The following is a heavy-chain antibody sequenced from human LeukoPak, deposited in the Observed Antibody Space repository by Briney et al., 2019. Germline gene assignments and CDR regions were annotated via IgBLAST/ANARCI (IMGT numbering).Heavy chain of an antibody. D-gene: IGHD3-9*01. J-gene: IGHJ4*02. CDR3: ASTPDDILTGYRDY. CDR1: GGTFSSYA. CDR2: IIPILGIA. Sequence: PVKVSCKASGGTFSSYAISWVRQAPGQGLEWMGRIIPILGIANYAQKFQGRATITADKSTSTAYMELSSLRSEDTAVYYCASTPDDILTGYRDYWGQGTLVTVSS. V-gene: IGHV1-69*04.